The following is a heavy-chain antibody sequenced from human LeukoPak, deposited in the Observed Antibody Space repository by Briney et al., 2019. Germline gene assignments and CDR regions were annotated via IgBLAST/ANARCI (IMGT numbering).Heavy chain of an antibody. CDR2: MNPNSGNT. V-gene: IGHV1-8*01. CDR3: ARGVAARRARWFDP. D-gene: IGHD6-6*01. CDR1: GYAFTSYD. J-gene: IGHJ5*02. Sequence: ASVKVSCKASGYAFTSYDINWVRQATGRGLEWMGWMNPNSGNTGYAQKFQGRVTMTRNTSISTAYMELSSLRSEDTAVYYCARGVAARRARWFDPWGQGTLVTVSS.